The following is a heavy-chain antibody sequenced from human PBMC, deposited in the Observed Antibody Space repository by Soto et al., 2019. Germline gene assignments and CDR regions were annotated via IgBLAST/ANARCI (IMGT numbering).Heavy chain of an antibody. CDR3: ASRDPGTSVDY. Sequence: TXYLTCAVSGGSFTINNWCTWVRQPPGQGLEWIGEIYRTGSTNYNPSLKSRVTISLDKSENQFSLKVTSLTAADTAVYYCASRDPGTSVDYWGQGTLVTVSS. CDR1: GGSFTINNW. D-gene: IGHD1-7*01. V-gene: IGHV4-4*02. CDR2: IYRTGST. J-gene: IGHJ4*02.